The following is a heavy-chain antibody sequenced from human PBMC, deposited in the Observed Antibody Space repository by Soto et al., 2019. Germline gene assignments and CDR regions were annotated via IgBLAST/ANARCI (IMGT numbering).Heavy chain of an antibody. Sequence: SETLSLTCTVSGGSISSYYWSWIRQPPGKGLQWIGYIYYSGSTKYNPSLNSRVTISVDPSKNQFSLKLSSLTAADTAVYYCARGGVSHRHWFDPWGQGTLVT. J-gene: IGHJ5*02. CDR3: ARGGVSHRHWFDP. CDR1: GGSISSYY. CDR2: IYYSGST. V-gene: IGHV4-59*01.